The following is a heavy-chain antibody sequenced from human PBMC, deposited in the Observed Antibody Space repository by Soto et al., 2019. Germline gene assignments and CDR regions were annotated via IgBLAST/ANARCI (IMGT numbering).Heavy chain of an antibody. Sequence: QITLKESGPTLVKPTQTLTLTCTFSGFSLNTPEVGVGWIRQPPGKALEWLAHVYWDEDDRYSPYLRSRLTIDKDPSKNQFVLTMTNMDPVDTATYSCAHRHGVVAVFDYWGQGILVTVSS. CDR2: VYWDEDD. D-gene: IGHD2-15*01. J-gene: IGHJ4*02. V-gene: IGHV2-5*02. CDR3: AHRHGVVAVFDY. CDR1: GFSLNTPEVG.